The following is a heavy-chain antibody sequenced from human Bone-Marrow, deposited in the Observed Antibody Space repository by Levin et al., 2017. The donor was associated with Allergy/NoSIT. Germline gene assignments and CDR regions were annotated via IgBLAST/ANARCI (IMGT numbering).Heavy chain of an antibody. D-gene: IGHD1-1*01. CDR1: GYTFTNYG. V-gene: IGHV1-18*04. Sequence: GASVKVSCKASGYTFTNYGIGWVRQAPGQGLEWLGWITGYNLKTKYAQKFQGRVTMTRDTSTNTAYMELRSLRSDDTAVYYCARLLEVRVYYLGLDVWGQGTTVTVSS. CDR2: ITGYNLKT. J-gene: IGHJ6*02. CDR3: ARLLEVRVYYLGLDV.